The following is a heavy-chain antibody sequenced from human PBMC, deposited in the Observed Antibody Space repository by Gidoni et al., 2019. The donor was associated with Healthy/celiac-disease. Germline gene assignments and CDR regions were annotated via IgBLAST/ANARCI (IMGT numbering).Heavy chain of an antibody. CDR3: ARGKEWELLPLTFDY. CDR2: IYSGGST. D-gene: IGHD1-26*01. V-gene: IGHV3-66*01. Sequence: EVQLVESGGGLVQPGGSLRLSCAASGFTVSSNYMSWVRQAPGKGLEWVSVIYSGGSTYYADSVKGRFTISRDNSKNTLYLQMNSLRAEDTAVYYCARGKEWELLPLTFDYWGQGTLVTVSS. CDR1: GFTVSSNY. J-gene: IGHJ4*02.